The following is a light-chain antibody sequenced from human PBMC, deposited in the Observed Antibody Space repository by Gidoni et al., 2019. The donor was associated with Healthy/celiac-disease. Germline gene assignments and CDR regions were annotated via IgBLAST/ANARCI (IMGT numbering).Light chain of an antibody. J-gene: IGKJ1*01. CDR3: RQSYITPWT. CDR1: QSISSY. Sequence: EIQMTQSPSSLSASVGDRVTITCRASQSISSYLNWYQQKPGKAPKLLIYAASSLQSGVPSRFSGSGSGTDFTLTISSLQPEDFATYYCRQSYITPWTFGQGTKVEIK. V-gene: IGKV1-39*01. CDR2: AAS.